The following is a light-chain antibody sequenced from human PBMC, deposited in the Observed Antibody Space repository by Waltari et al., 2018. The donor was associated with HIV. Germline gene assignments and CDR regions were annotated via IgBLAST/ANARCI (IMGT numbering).Light chain of an antibody. J-gene: IGKJ2*01. CDR3: QQYHGETPMYT. V-gene: IGKV3-15*01. CDR2: STS. Sequence: EIVMTQSPATLSVSPGESATRSCKASQNVNRDLAWYQQRPGQAPRLLIFSTSHRSFGVPARFSGSGFGTEFTLTISSLQSEDFAVYYCQQYHGETPMYTFGQGTKVEIK. CDR1: QNVNRD.